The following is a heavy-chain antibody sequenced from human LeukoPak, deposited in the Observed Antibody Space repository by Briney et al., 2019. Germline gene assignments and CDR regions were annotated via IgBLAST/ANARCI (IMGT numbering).Heavy chain of an antibody. CDR3: AKARIAAAGTGAFDV. V-gene: IGHV3-23*01. Sequence: GGSLRLSCVVSGITLSNYGISWVRQAPGKGLEWVAGISGSGGGTQYADSVKGRFTISRDNRKNTLYLQMNSLRAEDTAMYFCAKARIAAAGTGAFDVWGQGTMVTVSS. J-gene: IGHJ3*01. CDR2: ISGSGGGT. D-gene: IGHD6-13*01. CDR1: GITLSNYG.